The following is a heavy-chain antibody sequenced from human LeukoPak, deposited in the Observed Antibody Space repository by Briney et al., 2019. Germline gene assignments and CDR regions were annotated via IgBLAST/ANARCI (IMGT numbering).Heavy chain of an antibody. D-gene: IGHD3-9*01. CDR3: ARQRYFDRGPLGAFEI. CDR1: GGTFSSYA. J-gene: IGHJ3*02. CDR2: IIPIFGTA. V-gene: IGHV1-69*01. Sequence: SVKVSCKASGGTFSSYAISWVRQAPGQGLEWMGGIIPIFGTANYAQKFQGRVTITADESTSTAYMELSSLRSEDTAVYYCARQRYFDRGPLGAFEIWGPGTMVTVSS.